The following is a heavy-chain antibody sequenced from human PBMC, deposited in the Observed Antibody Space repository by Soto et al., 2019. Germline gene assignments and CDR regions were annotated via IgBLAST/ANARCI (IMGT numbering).Heavy chain of an antibody. V-gene: IGHV3-30*18. CDR3: AKGHSSGYLVDY. J-gene: IGHJ4*02. CDR1: GFTFSSYG. CDR2: ISYDGSNK. Sequence: GGSLRLSCAASGFTFSSYGMHWVRQAPGKGLEWVAVISYDGSNKYYADSVKGRFTISRDNSKNTLYLQMNSLRAEDTAVYYCAKGHSSGYLVDYWGQGTLVTVSS. D-gene: IGHD3-22*01.